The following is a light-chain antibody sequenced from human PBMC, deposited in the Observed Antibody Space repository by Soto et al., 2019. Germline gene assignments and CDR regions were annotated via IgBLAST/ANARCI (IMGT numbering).Light chain of an antibody. CDR3: QQYGSSQA. J-gene: IGKJ1*01. V-gene: IGKV3-20*01. CDR1: QSVSSSY. CDR2: GAS. Sequence: IVLTQSPGTLSLSPWERATLSCRASQSVSSSYLAWYQRKPGQAPRLLIYGASSRATGIPDRFSGSGSGTNFTLTISSLENEDIAVYYCQQYGSSQASGQGTKVDIK.